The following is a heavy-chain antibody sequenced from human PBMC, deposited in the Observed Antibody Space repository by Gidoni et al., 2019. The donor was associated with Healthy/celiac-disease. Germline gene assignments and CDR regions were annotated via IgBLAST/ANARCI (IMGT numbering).Heavy chain of an antibody. CDR1: GGSISRYY. D-gene: IGHD5-18*01. CDR3: ARGYSYAVDY. Sequence: VQLQASGPGLVMPSETLSLTCTVSGGSISRYYWSWIRQPPGKGLEWIGYIYYSGSTNYNPSLKSRVTISVDTSKNQFSLKLSSVTAADTAVYYCARGYSYAVDYWGQGTLVTVSS. V-gene: IGHV4-59*01. CDR2: IYYSGST. J-gene: IGHJ4*02.